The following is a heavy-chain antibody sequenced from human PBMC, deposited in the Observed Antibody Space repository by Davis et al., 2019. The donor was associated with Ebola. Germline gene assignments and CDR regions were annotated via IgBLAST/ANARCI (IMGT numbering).Heavy chain of an antibody. D-gene: IGHD3-10*01. V-gene: IGHV3-NL1*01. J-gene: IGHJ3*02. CDR3: AKARTGANDAFDI. CDR1: GGSISSSSYY. Sequence: PSETLSLTCTVSGGSISSSSYYWGWIRQPPGKGLEWVSIISSGATSTYYADSVKGRFTISRDNSKNTLYLQMNSLRAKDTAVYYCAKARTGANDAFDIWGQGTMVTVSS. CDR2: ISSGATST.